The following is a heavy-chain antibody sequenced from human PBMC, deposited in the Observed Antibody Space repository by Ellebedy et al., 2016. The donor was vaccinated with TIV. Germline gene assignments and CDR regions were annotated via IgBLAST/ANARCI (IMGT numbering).Heavy chain of an antibody. CDR3: ARALNYYDSSGYYPKSFDY. CDR2: IYYSGST. Sequence: MPSETLSLTCTVSGGSISSYYWSWIRQPPGKGLEGIGYIYYSGSTNYNPSLKSRVTISVDTSKNQFSLKLSSVTAADTAVYYCARALNYYDSSGYYPKSFDYWGQGTLVTVSS. CDR1: GGSISSYY. D-gene: IGHD3-22*01. V-gene: IGHV4-59*01. J-gene: IGHJ4*02.